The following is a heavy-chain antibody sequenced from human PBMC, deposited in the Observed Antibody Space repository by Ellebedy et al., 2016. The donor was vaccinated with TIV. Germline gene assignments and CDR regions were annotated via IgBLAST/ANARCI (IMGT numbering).Heavy chain of an antibody. CDR1: GYTFTSYY. CDR3: ARSFSDLVVTAISV. Sequence: AASVKVSCKASGYTFTSYYMHWVRQAPGQGLEWMGIIDPRGSSTSYAPKFQDRVNMTRDKSASTLYMHLTSLTSDDPAVYYCARSFSDLVVTAISVWGQGTLVTVSS. V-gene: IGHV1-46*01. D-gene: IGHD2-21*02. J-gene: IGHJ4*02. CDR2: IDPRGSST.